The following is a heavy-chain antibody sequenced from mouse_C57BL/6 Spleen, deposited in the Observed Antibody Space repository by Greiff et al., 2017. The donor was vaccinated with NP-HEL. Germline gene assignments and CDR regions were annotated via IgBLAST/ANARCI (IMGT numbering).Heavy chain of an antibody. V-gene: IGHV1-80*01. CDR3: ARRGSSGPAWFAY. CDR2: IYPGDGDT. J-gene: IGHJ3*01. D-gene: IGHD3-2*02. Sequence: VQLQQSGAELVKPGASVKISCKASGYAFSSYWMNWVKQRPGKGLEWIGQIYPGDGDTNYNGKFKGKATLTADKSSSTAYMQLSSLTSEDSAVYFCARRGSSGPAWFAYWAKGLWALSLQ. CDR1: GYAFSSYW.